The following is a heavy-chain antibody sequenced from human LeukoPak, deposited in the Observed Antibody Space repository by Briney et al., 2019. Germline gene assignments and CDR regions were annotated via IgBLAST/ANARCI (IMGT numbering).Heavy chain of an antibody. CDR3: ARDKRDIVIVSALDY. J-gene: IGHJ4*02. Sequence: PGGSLRLSCAASGFTFSSYSMNWVRQAPGKGLEWVSYISSSSGTIYYADSVKGRFTISRDNAQNSLYLQMNSLRAEDTAVYYCARDKRDIVIVSALDYWGQGTLVTVSS. CDR1: GFTFSSYS. CDR2: ISSSSGTI. D-gene: IGHD2-2*01. V-gene: IGHV3-48*04.